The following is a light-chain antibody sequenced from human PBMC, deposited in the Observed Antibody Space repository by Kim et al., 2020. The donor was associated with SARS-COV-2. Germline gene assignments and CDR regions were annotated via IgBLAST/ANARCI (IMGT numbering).Light chain of an antibody. CDR1: QRVSNF. V-gene: IGKV3-11*01. J-gene: IGKJ3*01. CDR2: DVS. Sequence: SWSPGERATLSCRASQRVSNFLAWYQQKPGQAPRLLFYDVSKRATGVRARFSGSGSGTDFTLTISSIEPEDFAVYYCQQRTDGFTFGPGTKVDIK. CDR3: QQRTDGFT.